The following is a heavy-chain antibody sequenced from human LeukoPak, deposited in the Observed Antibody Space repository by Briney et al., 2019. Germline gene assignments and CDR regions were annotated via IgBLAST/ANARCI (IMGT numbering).Heavy chain of an antibody. Sequence: ASVKVSCKASGYSLSDYHLHWVRQAPGQRLEWMGDINPRNGATKYAQKFQGRVTMTRDTSVSTVYMDLSGLTPDDTAVYYCARDPQYTFGYPTYDCWGQGTLVTVSS. D-gene: IGHD2-2*03. CDR2: INPRNGAT. CDR1: GYSLSDYH. CDR3: ARDPQYTFGYPTYDC. V-gene: IGHV1-2*02. J-gene: IGHJ4*02.